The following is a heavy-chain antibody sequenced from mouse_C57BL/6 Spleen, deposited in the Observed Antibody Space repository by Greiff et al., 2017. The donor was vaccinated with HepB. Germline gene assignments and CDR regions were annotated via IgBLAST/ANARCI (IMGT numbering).Heavy chain of an antibody. V-gene: IGHV5-16*01. CDR1: GFTFSDYY. Sequence: EVMLVESEGGLVQPGSSMKLSCTASGFTFSDYYMAWVRQVPEKGLEWVANINYDGSSTYYLDSLKSRFIISRDNAKNILYLQMSSLKSEDTATYYCAREDRYYGTPYFDVWGTGTTVTVSS. CDR2: INYDGSST. D-gene: IGHD1-1*01. CDR3: AREDRYYGTPYFDV. J-gene: IGHJ1*03.